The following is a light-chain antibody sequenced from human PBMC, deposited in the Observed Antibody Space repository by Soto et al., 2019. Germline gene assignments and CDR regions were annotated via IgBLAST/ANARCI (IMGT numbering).Light chain of an antibody. CDR3: RSYTSRNSL. Sequence: QSALTQPASVSGSPGESITISCTGTSSDVGAYNYVSWYQQHPGKAPKLMIYDVSNRPSGVSNRFSGSKSGNTASLTISGLQAEDEADYYCRSYTSRNSLFGGGTKLTVL. J-gene: IGLJ2*01. CDR2: DVS. V-gene: IGLV2-14*03. CDR1: SSDVGAYNY.